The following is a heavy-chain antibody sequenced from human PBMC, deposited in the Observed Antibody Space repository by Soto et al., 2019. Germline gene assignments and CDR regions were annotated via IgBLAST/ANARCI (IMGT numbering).Heavy chain of an antibody. Sequence: PSETLSLTCTVSGGSISSYYWRWIRQSPGKGLEWIGYIYYSGSTKYNPSLKSRVTISVDTSKNQFSLKLSSVTAADTAVYYCARHSDSGWFELDYWGQGTLVTVSS. CDR3: ARHSDSGWFELDY. D-gene: IGHD6-19*01. CDR1: GGSISSYY. CDR2: IYYSGST. J-gene: IGHJ4*02. V-gene: IGHV4-59*08.